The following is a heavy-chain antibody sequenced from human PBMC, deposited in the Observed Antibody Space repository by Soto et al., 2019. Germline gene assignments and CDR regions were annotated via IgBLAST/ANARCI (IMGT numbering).Heavy chain of an antibody. CDR3: ARNIPYSNHYYYYYYGMDV. CDR1: GNSFTSYL. D-gene: IGHD4-4*01. J-gene: IGHJ6*02. V-gene: IGHV5-51*01. Sequence: PXESLKLSCKGSGNSFTSYLIGWVLQMPGKGLEWMGIIYPGDSDTRYSPSFQGQVTISADKSISTAYLQWSSLKASDTAMYYCARNIPYSNHYYYYYYGMDVWGQGTTVTVSS. CDR2: IYPGDSDT.